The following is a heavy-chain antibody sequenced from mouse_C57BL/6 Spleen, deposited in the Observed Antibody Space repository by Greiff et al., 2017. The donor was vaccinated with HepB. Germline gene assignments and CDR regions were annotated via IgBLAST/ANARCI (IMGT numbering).Heavy chain of an antibody. Sequence: QVTLKVSGPGILQSSQTLSLTCSFSGFSLSTSGMGVSWIRQPSGKGLEWLAHIYWDDDKRYNPSLKSRLTISKDTSRNQVFLKITSVDTADTATYYCARRVSFYYGSSYGYAMDYWGQGTSVTVSS. CDR3: ARRVSFYYGSSYGYAMDY. J-gene: IGHJ4*01. D-gene: IGHD1-1*01. CDR2: IYWDDDK. CDR1: GFSLSTSGMG. V-gene: IGHV8-12*01.